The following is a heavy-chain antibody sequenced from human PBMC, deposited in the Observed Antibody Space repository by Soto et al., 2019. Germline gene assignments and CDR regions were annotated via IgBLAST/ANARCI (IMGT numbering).Heavy chain of an antibody. CDR2: ISYDGSNK. Sequence: PGGSLRLSCVASGFRFSIYGMYWVRQAPGKGLECVAAISYDGSNKYYVDSVGGRFTISRDNSKNTVYLQMNSLRAEDTAVYYCAKPYSGSPPKNFDYWGQGTLVTVYS. CDR3: AKPYSGSPPKNFDY. J-gene: IGHJ4*01. V-gene: IGHV3-30*18. D-gene: IGHD1-26*01. CDR1: GFRFSIYG.